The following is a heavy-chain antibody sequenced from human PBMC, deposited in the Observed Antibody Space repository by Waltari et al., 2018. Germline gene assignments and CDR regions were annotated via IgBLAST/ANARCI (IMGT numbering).Heavy chain of an antibody. Sequence: QVQLVESGGGVVQPGRSLRLSCAASGFTFSSYAMHWVRQAPGKGLEWVAVISYDGSNKYYVDSVKGRFTISRDNSKNTLYLQMNSLRAEDTAVYYCARASDYYGSGSYYSHPAEFDYWGQGTLVTVSS. J-gene: IGHJ4*02. D-gene: IGHD3-10*01. V-gene: IGHV3-30*04. CDR2: ISYDGSNK. CDR1: GFTFSSYA. CDR3: ARASDYYGSGSYYSHPAEFDY.